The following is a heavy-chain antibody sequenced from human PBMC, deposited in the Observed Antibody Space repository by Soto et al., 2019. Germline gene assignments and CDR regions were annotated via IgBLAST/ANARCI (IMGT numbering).Heavy chain of an antibody. D-gene: IGHD2-2*01. Sequence: VASVKVSCKASGYTFTGYYMHWVRQAPGQGLEWMGWINPNSGGTNYAQKFQGWVTMTRDTSISTAYMELSRLRSDDTAVYYCARSARPLGYCSSTSCSGIVYWGQGTLVTVSS. CDR1: GYTFTGYY. CDR3: ARSARPLGYCSSTSCSGIVY. CDR2: INPNSGGT. J-gene: IGHJ4*02. V-gene: IGHV1-2*04.